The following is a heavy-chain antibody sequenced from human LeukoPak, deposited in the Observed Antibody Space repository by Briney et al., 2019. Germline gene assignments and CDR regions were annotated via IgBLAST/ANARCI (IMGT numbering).Heavy chain of an antibody. CDR3: ARDPDRKSQLLTNWFDP. D-gene: IGHD2-2*01. J-gene: IGHJ5*02. Sequence: GGSLRLSCAASGFTFSSYSMNWIRQAPGKGLEWVSFITTDSNNIYYADSVKGRFTISRDNAKNSLYLQMNSLRAEDTAVYYCARDPDRKSQLLTNWFDPWGQGTLVTVSS. V-gene: IGHV3-21*01. CDR1: GFTFSSYS. CDR2: ITTDSNNI.